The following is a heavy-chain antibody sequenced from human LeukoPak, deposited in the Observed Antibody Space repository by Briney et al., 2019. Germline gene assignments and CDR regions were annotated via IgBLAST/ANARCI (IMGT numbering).Heavy chain of an antibody. V-gene: IGHV1-18*01. Sequence: ASVKVSCKASGYTFTSYGISWVRQAPGQGLEWMGWISAYNGNTNYAQELQGRVTMTTDTSTSTAYMELRSLRSDDTAVYYCARGGWSLVGSYYYDSSGYYYLDYWGQGTLVTVSS. J-gene: IGHJ4*02. CDR1: GYTFTSYG. CDR2: ISAYNGNT. D-gene: IGHD3-22*01. CDR3: ARGGWSLVGSYYYDSSGYYYLDY.